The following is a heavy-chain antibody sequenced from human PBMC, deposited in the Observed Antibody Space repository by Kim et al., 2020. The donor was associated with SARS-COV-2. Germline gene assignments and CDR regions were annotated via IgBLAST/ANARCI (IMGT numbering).Heavy chain of an antibody. D-gene: IGHD3-3*01. Sequence: SETLSLTCTVSGGSISSYYWSWIRQPPGKGLEWIGYIYYSGSTNYNPSLKSRVTISVDTSKNQFSLKLSSVNAADTAVYYCARGALEIFGVVGWFDPWGQGTLVTVSS. V-gene: IGHV4-59*13. CDR1: GGSISSYY. CDR3: ARGALEIFGVVGWFDP. CDR2: IYYSGST. J-gene: IGHJ5*02.